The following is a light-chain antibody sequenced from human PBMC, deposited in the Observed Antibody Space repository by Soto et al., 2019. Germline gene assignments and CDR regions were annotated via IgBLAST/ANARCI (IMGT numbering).Light chain of an antibody. CDR2: EVS. V-gene: IGLV2-14*01. J-gene: IGLJ2*01. CDR1: GSDIGNYNY. Sequence: QSVLTQPASVSGSPGQSITISCTGTGSDIGNYNYVSWYQQHPGKAPKTIIYEVSHRPSGISGRFSGPKSGNTASLTISGLQADDEADYYCSSYATNRDVLFGGGTKLTVL. CDR3: SSYATNRDVL.